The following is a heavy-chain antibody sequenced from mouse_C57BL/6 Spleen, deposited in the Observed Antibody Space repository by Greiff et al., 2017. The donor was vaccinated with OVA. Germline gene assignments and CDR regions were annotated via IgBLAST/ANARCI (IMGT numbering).Heavy chain of an antibody. J-gene: IGHJ1*03. Sequence: EVKLMESGGGLVQPGGSLKLSCAASGFTFSDYYMYWVRQTPEKRLEWVAYISNGGGSTYYPDTVKGRFTISRDNAKNTLYLQMSRLKSEDTAMYYCARRGEYYSNFWYFDVWGTGTTVTVSS. CDR3: ARRGEYYSNFWYFDV. V-gene: IGHV5-12*01. CDR2: ISNGGGST. D-gene: IGHD2-5*01. CDR1: GFTFSDYY.